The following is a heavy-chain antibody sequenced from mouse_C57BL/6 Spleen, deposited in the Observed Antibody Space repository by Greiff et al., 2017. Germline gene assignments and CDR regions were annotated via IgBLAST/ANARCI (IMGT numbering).Heavy chain of an antibody. CDR2: INPSSGYT. V-gene: IGHV1-4*01. CDR1: GYTFTSYT. D-gene: IGHD2-4*01. Sequence: QVQLQQSGAELARPGASVKMSCKASGYTFTSYTMHWVKQRPGQGLEWIGYINPSSGYTKYNQKFKDKATLTADKSSSTAYMQLSSLTSEDSAVYYCARPDDYVWECAYWGQGTLVTVSA. J-gene: IGHJ3*01. CDR3: ARPDDYVWECAY.